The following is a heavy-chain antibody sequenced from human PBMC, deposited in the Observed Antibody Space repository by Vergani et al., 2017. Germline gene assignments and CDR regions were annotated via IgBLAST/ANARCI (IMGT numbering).Heavy chain of an antibody. Sequence: EVQLVESGGGLVQPGGSLRLSCAASGFTFSSYSMNWVRQAPGKGLEWVSYISSSSSTIYYADSVKGRFTISRDNAKNSLYLQMNSLRGEDTAVYYCASGDRDWNFDYWGQGTLVTVSS. J-gene: IGHJ4*02. CDR3: ASGDRDWNFDY. CDR2: ISSSSSTI. CDR1: GFTFSSYS. V-gene: IGHV3-48*01. D-gene: IGHD3/OR15-3a*01.